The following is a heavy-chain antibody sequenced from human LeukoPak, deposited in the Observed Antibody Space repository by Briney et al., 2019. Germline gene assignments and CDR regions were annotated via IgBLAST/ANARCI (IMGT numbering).Heavy chain of an antibody. CDR2: IYSGGST. CDR1: GFTVSSNY. CDR3: AREGAIVGATKGAFDI. J-gene: IGHJ3*02. V-gene: IGHV3-53*01. D-gene: IGHD1-26*01. Sequence: GGSLRLSCAASGFTVSSNYMSWVRQAPGKGLEWVSVIYSGGSTYYADSVKGRFTISRDNSKNTLYLQMNSLRAEDTAVYYCAREGAIVGATKGAFDIWGQGTMVTVSS.